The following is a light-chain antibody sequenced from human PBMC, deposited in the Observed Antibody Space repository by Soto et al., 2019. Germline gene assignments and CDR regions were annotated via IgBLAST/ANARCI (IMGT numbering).Light chain of an antibody. V-gene: IGKV1-27*01. CDR3: QKYNSATPDFT. CDR1: QGISNY. J-gene: IGKJ3*01. CDR2: AAS. Sequence: DIQMTQSPSSLSASVGDRVTITCRARQGISNYLAWYQQKPGKVPKLLIYAASTLQSGVPSRFSGSGSGTDFTLTISSLQPEDVATYYGQKYNSATPDFTCGPGTKVDIK.